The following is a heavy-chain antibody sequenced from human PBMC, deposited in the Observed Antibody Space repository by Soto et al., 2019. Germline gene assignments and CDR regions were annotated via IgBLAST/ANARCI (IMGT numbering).Heavy chain of an antibody. D-gene: IGHD5-12*01. CDR3: ARARWDSGFGRGGGGLDY. Sequence: QVQLVQSGAEVKKPGASVKVSCKASGYTFTSYGISWVRQAPGQGLEWMGWISAYNGNTNYAQKRQGRVTMTTDTSTSTAYMELRSLRSDDTAVYYGARARWDSGFGRGGGGLDYWGQGTLVTVSS. V-gene: IGHV1-18*01. CDR2: ISAYNGNT. CDR1: GYTFTSYG. J-gene: IGHJ4*02.